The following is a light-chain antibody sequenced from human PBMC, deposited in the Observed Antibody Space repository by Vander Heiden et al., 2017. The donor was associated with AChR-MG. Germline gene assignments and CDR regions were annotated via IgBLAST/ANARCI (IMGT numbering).Light chain of an antibody. J-gene: IGLJ2*01. CDR1: SSNIGGDT. CDR2: TDN. Sequence: QSVLTQPPSASAAPGQRVTISCSGSSSNIGGDTVNWYQQVPGAAPKLVIYTDNRRPSGVPERFSGSRSGTSASLAISGLQSEDEADYYCASWDDSLNGLVFGGGTKLTVL. CDR3: ASWDDSLNGLV. V-gene: IGLV1-44*01.